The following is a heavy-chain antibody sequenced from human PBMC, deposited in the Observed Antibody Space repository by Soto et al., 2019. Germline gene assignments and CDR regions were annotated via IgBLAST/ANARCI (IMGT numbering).Heavy chain of an antibody. V-gene: IGHV1-18*01. J-gene: IGHJ5*02. Sequence: ASVKVSCKASGYTFTSYGISWVRQAPGQGLEWMGWISAYSGNTNYAQKLQGRVTMTTDTSTSTAYMELRSLRSDDTAVYYCARDSRGDYYDSSGYSPWGQGTLVTVSS. D-gene: IGHD3-22*01. CDR1: GYTFTSYG. CDR2: ISAYSGNT. CDR3: ARDSRGDYYDSSGYSP.